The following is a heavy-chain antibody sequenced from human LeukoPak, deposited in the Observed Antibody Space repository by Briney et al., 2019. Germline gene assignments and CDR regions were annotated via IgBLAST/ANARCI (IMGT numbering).Heavy chain of an antibody. CDR3: ARDAAELWFGINYSWFDP. CDR2: LSSSSSTI. V-gene: IGHV3-48*01. CDR1: GFTFSSYS. J-gene: IGHJ5*02. D-gene: IGHD3-10*01. Sequence: PGGSLRLSCAASGFTFSSYSMNWVRQAPGKGLEWVSYLSSSSSTIYCADSVKGRFTISRDNAKNSLYLQMNSLRAEDTAVYYCARDAAELWFGINYSWFDPWGQGTLVTVSS.